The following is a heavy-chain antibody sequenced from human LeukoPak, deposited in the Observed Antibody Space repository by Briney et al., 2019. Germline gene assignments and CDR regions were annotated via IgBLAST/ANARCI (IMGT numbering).Heavy chain of an antibody. CDR1: GGSFSGYY. J-gene: IGHJ4*02. D-gene: IGHD1-26*01. CDR2: INHSGST. V-gene: IGHV4-34*01. Sequence: PSETLSLTCAVYGGSFSGYYWSWIRQPPGKGLEWIGEINHSGSTNYNPSLKSRVTISVDTFKNQFSLKLSSVTAADTAVYYCHSGSYYLDYWGQGTLVTVSS. CDR3: HSGSYYLDY.